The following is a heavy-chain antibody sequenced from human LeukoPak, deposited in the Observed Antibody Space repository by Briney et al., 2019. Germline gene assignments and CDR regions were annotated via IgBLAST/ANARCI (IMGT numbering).Heavy chain of an antibody. CDR1: GFTFGDYA. Sequence: GRSLRLSCTASGFTFGDYAMSWFRQAPGKGLEWVGFIRSKAYGGTTEYAASVKGRFVISRDDSKSIADLHMHSLTTDGTAVYYCSRDGSGSYGGNRLFDYWGQGTLVTVSS. CDR2: IRSKAYGGTT. J-gene: IGHJ4*02. D-gene: IGHD4-23*01. CDR3: SRDGSGSYGGNRLFDY. V-gene: IGHV3-49*03.